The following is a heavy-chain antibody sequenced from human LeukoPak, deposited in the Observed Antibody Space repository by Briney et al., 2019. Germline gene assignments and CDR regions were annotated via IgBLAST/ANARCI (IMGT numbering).Heavy chain of an antibody. J-gene: IGHJ6*03. D-gene: IGHD2-2*01. V-gene: IGHV1-8*03. Sequence: ASVKVSCKASGYTFTSYDINWVRQATGQGLEWMGWMNPNSGNTGYAQKFQGRVTITRNTSISTAYMELSSLRSEDTAVYYCARGDCSSTSCQDPDYHYYMDVWGKGTTVTVSS. CDR2: MNPNSGNT. CDR1: GYTFTSYD. CDR3: ARGDCSSTSCQDPDYHYYMDV.